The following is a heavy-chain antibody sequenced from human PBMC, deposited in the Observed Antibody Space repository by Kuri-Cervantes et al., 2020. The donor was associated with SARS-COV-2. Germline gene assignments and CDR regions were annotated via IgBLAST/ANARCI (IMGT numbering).Heavy chain of an antibody. Sequence: ASVKVSCKASGYTLTSYDINWVRQATGQGLEWMGWMNPNSGNTGYAQKLQGRVTMTTDTSTSTAYMELRSLRSDDTAVYYCARSCLEWLNYYYYYYMDVWGKGTTVTVSS. V-gene: IGHV1-8*02. J-gene: IGHJ6*03. D-gene: IGHD3-3*01. CDR1: GYTLTSYD. CDR2: MNPNSGNT. CDR3: ARSCLEWLNYYYYYYMDV.